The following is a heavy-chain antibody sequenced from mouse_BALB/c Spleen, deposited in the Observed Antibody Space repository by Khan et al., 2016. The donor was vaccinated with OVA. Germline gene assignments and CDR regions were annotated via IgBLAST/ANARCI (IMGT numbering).Heavy chain of an antibody. CDR1: GFTFSSFG. CDR3: ATDGWSD. CDR2: ISSCSSTF. D-gene: IGHD1-1*01. J-gene: IGHJ1*01. V-gene: IGHV5-17*02. Sequence: EVELVESGGGLVQPGGSRKLSCAASGFTFSSFGMHWVRQAPAKGLEWVAYISSCSSTFYYADTVKGRLTIFRDNPKNTLFLQMTSLRAADTAMAYCATDGWSDWGPGTAVTVSA.